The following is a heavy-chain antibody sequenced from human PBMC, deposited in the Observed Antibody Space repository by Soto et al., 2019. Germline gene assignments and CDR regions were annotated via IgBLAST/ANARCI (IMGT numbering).Heavy chain of an antibody. V-gene: IGHV4-4*01. CDR2: IYHSGST. Sequence: GVIGGWGRVQKPPGKGLEWIGEIYHSGSTNYNPSLKSRVTISVDKSKNQFSLKLSSVTAADTAVYSCARVSGSYYYGMDVWGQGTTVTVSS. CDR3: ARVSGSYYYGMDV. J-gene: IGHJ6*02. D-gene: IGHD1-26*01. CDR1: GVIGG.